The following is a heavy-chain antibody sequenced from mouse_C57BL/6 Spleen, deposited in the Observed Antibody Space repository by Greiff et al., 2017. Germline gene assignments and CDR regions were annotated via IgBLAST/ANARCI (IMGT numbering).Heavy chain of an antibody. Sequence: EVKLVESGGGLVKPGGSLKLSCAASGFTFSSYAMSWVRQTPEKRLEWVATISDGGSYTYYPDNVKGRFTISRDNAKNNLYLQMSHLKSEDTAMYYCARVYDPYAMDYWGQGTSVTVSS. D-gene: IGHD1-1*01. V-gene: IGHV5-4*03. CDR2: ISDGGSYT. J-gene: IGHJ4*01. CDR1: GFTFSSYA. CDR3: ARVYDPYAMDY.